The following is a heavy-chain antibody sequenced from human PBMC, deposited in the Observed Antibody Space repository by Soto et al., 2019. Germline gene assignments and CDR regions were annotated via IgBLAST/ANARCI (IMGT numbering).Heavy chain of an antibody. V-gene: IGHV5-51*01. CDR1: GYSFINYW. D-gene: IGHD3-10*02. J-gene: IGHJ5*02. CDR2: INPGNSET. Sequence: PGESLKISCQASGYSFINYWIGWVRQMPGKGLEWMAIINPGNSETRYSPSFQGQVTVSADKSISTVHLQRGSLQASDTAMYYCARPLLNYVASWGQGTLVTVSS. CDR3: ARPLLNYVAS.